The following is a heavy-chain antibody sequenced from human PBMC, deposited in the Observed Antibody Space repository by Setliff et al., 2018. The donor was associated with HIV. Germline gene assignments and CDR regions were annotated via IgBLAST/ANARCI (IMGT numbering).Heavy chain of an antibody. Sequence: PGGSLRLSCAASGFTFIDYALIWVRQAPGKGLEWVSLISSSSSYIYYADSVKGRFTISRDNAKNSLSLQMNSLRAEDTAVYFCARDGGRGGAVDYWGQGTLVTVSS. V-gene: IGHV3-21*01. CDR1: GFTFIDYA. CDR2: ISSSSSYI. D-gene: IGHD2-15*01. CDR3: ARDGGRGGAVDY. J-gene: IGHJ4*02.